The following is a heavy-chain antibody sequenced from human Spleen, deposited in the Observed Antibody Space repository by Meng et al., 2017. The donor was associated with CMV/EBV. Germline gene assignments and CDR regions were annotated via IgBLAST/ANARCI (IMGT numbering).Heavy chain of an antibody. V-gene: IGHV4-39*01. CDR2: MYYSGST. D-gene: IGHD2-2*01. CDR3: ARQVYSTSHLDY. CDR1: GGSISSSGYY. Sequence: CTVSGGSISSSGYYWGWIRQPPGMGLEWIGSMYYSGSTYYNPSLKSRVTISVDTSKNQFSLKLSSVTAADTAVYYCARQVYSTSHLDYWGQGSLVTVSS. J-gene: IGHJ4*02.